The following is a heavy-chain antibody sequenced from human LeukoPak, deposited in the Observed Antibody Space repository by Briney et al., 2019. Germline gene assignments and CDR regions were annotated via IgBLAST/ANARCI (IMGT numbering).Heavy chain of an antibody. Sequence: GGSLRLSCAASGFTFSSYSMNWVRQAPGKGLEWVSSISSSSSYIYYADSVKGRFTISRDNAENSLYLQMNSLRAEDTAVYYCARERGPHRWELHIWGQGTMVTVSS. CDR1: GFTFSSYS. D-gene: IGHD1-26*01. V-gene: IGHV3-21*01. CDR3: ARERGPHRWELHI. CDR2: ISSSSSYI. J-gene: IGHJ3*02.